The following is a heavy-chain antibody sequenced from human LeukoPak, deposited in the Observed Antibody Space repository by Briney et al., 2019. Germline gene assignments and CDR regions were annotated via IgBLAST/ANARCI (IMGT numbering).Heavy chain of an antibody. CDR1: GFAVSSNY. CDR2: IYSGGTT. D-gene: IGHD1-1*01. J-gene: IGHJ4*02. Sequence: GGSLRLSCAASGFAVSSNYMSWVRQAPGKGLEWVSVIYSGGTTYYADSVKGRFTISRDNSKNTLYLQMNSLRAEDTAVYYCARTTTFAPHFDYWGQGTLVTVSS. V-gene: IGHV3-66*01. CDR3: ARTTTFAPHFDY.